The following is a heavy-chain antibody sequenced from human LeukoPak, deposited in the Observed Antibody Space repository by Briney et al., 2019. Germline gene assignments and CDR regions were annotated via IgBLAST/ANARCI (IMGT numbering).Heavy chain of an antibody. D-gene: IGHD4-11*01. CDR2: ISGGGGTI. Sequence: PGGSLRLSCSASGGTVSGYGMNWVRQAPGKGLEWVSSISGGGGTIHYAESLKGRFTMSRDNAKNSLYLQMNSLRAEDTAVYYCARGYSNPPLEYWGQGTLVTVSS. CDR3: ARGYSNPPLEY. CDR1: GGTVSGYG. J-gene: IGHJ4*02. V-gene: IGHV3-48*01.